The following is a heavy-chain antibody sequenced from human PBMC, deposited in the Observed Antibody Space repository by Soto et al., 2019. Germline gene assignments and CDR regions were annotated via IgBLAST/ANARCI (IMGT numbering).Heavy chain of an antibody. CDR2: IIPILGIA. D-gene: IGHD2-21*01. J-gene: IGHJ3*02. CDR3: TIGSWSGEVFDI. Sequence: QVQLVQSGAEVKKPGSSVKVSCKDSGGTFSTYSMFWVRQAPGQGLEWMGRIIPILGIANYAQKFQDRVTITADKYTSTAYMELSSLRSEDTALYFCTIGSWSGEVFDIWGQGTMVTVSS. V-gene: IGHV1-69*02. CDR1: GGTFSTYS.